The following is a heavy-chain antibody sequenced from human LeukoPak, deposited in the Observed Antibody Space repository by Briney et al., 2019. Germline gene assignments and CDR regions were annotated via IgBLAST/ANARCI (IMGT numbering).Heavy chain of an antibody. Sequence: SETLSLTCAVYGGSFSGYYWSWIRQPPGKGLEWIGEINHSGSTNYNPSLKSRVTISVDTSKNQFSLKLSSVTAADTAVYYCARGGYGDYFPGYWGQGTLVTVSS. CDR1: GGSFSGYY. V-gene: IGHV4-34*01. CDR3: ARGGYGDYFPGY. J-gene: IGHJ4*02. D-gene: IGHD4-17*01. CDR2: INHSGST.